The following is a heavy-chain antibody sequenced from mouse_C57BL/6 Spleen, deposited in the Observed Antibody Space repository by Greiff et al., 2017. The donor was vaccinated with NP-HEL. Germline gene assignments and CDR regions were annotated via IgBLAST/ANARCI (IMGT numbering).Heavy chain of an antibody. CDR1: GYTFTDYE. Sequence: QVQLKESGAELVRPGASVTLSCKASGYTFTDYEMHWVKQTPVHGLEWIGAIDPETGGTAYNQKFKGKAILTADKSSSTAYMELRSLTSEDSAVYYCTRGYGYDERFAYWGQGTLVTVSA. CDR2: IDPETGGT. D-gene: IGHD2-2*01. J-gene: IGHJ3*01. V-gene: IGHV1-15*01. CDR3: TRGYGYDERFAY.